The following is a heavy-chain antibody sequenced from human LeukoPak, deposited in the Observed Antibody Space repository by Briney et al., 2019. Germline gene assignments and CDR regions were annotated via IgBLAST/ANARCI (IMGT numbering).Heavy chain of an antibody. D-gene: IGHD2-2*01. CDR1: GGSISSSGYY. Sequence: PSETLSLTCTVSGGSISSSGYYWGWIRQPPGKGLEWVGSVYYTGSTFYNPSLKSRVTTSVDTSKNHFSLNLSSVTAADTAVYYCARSYCSSTRCYGDYHYYGMDVWGQGTTVTVSS. V-gene: IGHV4-39*02. CDR3: ARSYCSSTRCYGDYHYYGMDV. CDR2: VYYTGST. J-gene: IGHJ6*02.